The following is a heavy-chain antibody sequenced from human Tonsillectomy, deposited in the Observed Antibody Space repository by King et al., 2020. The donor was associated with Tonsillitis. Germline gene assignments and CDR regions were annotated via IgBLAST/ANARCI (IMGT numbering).Heavy chain of an antibody. CDR1: GCTFSSYS. D-gene: IGHD3-3*01. CDR2: ITSTTNII. Sequence: EVQLVEAGGGLVQPGGSLRLSCAASGCTFSSYSMNWVRQAPGKGLEWSSYITSTTNIIYYADSVRGRFTISRDNAKNSLYLQTNSLRAEDTAVYFCARGEQYYDFWSGYYYFDAWGQGTLVTVSS. V-gene: IGHV3-48*01. CDR3: ARGEQYYDFWSGYYYFDA. J-gene: IGHJ4*02.